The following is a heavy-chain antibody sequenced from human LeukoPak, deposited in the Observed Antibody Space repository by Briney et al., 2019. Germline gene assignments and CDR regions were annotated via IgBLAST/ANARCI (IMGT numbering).Heavy chain of an antibody. CDR1: GFTFSDYF. CDR3: ADLGTSYGVDV. J-gene: IGHJ6*02. CDR2: ILNKANNYGT. Sequence: PGGSQRLSCAASGFTFSDYFMEWVRQAPGKGLEWVGRILNKANNYGTEYAASVKGRFTISRDDSKNSLYLQMNSLRTEDTAIYYCADLGTSYGVDVWGQGTTVTVSS. V-gene: IGHV3-72*01. D-gene: IGHD3-10*01.